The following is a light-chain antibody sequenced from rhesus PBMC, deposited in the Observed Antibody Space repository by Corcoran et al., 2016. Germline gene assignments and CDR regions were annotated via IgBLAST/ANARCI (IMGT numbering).Light chain of an antibody. V-gene: IGKV3-35*01. CDR3: QQYNKRPWT. CDR2: DAS. Sequence: EIVLTQSPATLSLSPGERATLSCRASQSVRSSLAWYQQKPGQAPRLLSYDASNRAPGIPDRFSGRGSVTAFTLTVSSREPEYVGVYYCQQYNKRPWTFGQGTKVEI. J-gene: IGKJ1*01. CDR1: QSVRSS.